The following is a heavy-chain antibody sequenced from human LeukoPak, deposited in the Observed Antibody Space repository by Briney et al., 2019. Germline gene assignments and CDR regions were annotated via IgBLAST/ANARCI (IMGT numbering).Heavy chain of an antibody. V-gene: IGHV3-21*01. D-gene: IGHD3-3*01. J-gene: IGHJ4*02. CDR2: ISSSSSYI. Sequence: GGSLRLSCAASGFTFSSYSMNWVRQAPGKGLEWVSSISSSSSYIYYADSVKGRFTIPRDNAKNSLYLQMNSLRAEDTAVYYCARFIVSWSGYYEEDFDYWGQGTLVTVSS. CDR1: GFTFSSYS. CDR3: ARFIVSWSGYYEEDFDY.